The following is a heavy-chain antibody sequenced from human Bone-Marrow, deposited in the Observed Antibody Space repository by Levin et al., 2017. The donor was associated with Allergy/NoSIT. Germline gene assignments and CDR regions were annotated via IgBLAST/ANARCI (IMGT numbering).Heavy chain of an antibody. CDR1: GFTFSSYG. J-gene: IGHJ6*02. CDR3: AKWNSWSADKNYYYGMDV. D-gene: IGHD1-1*01. V-gene: IGHV3-30*18. Sequence: SCAASGFTFSSYGMHWVRQAPGKGLEWVAVISYDGSNKYYADSVKGRFTISRDNSKNTLYLQMNSLRAEDTAVYYCAKWNSWSADKNYYYGMDVWGQGTTVTVSS. CDR2: ISYDGSNK.